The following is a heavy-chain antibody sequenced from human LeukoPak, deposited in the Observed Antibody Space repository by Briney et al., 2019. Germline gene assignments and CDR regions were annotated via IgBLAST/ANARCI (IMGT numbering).Heavy chain of an antibody. CDR3: ARDPQISRSVHYYGMDV. CDR2: IYSGGST. V-gene: IGHV3-53*01. CDR1: GFTVSSNY. D-gene: IGHD2/OR15-2a*01. J-gene: IGHJ6*02. Sequence: PGGSLRLSCAASGFTVSSNYMSWVRQAPGKGLEWVSVIYSGGSTYYADSVKGRFTISRDNSKNTLYLQMNSLRAEDTAVYYCARDPQISRSVHYYGMDVWGQGTTITVSS.